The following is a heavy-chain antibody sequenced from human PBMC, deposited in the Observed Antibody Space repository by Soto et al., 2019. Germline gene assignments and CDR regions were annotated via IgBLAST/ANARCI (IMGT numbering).Heavy chain of an antibody. CDR1: GYSFTSYW. V-gene: IGHV5-10-1*01. CDR2: IDPSDSYT. Sequence: PGESLKISCKGSGYSFTSYWISWVRQMPGQGLEWMGRIDPSDSYTNYSPSFQGHVTISADKSISTAYLQWSSLKASDTAMYYCARQLISSSWPLEYKGQGTLGTV. CDR3: ARQLISSSWPLEY. J-gene: IGHJ4*02. D-gene: IGHD6-13*01.